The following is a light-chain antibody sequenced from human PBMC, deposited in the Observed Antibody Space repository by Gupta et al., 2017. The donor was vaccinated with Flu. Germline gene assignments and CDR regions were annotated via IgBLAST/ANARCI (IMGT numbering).Light chain of an antibody. CDR3: QQNGNSPCN. V-gene: IGKV3D-20*01. Sequence: ETASPPSPATLSLSPGERATLSCWASQSVNNNYLAWHQQKAGRAPRLLIYDASSTATGLPDRISGSGSATDLTLTISIRAPEDFAVYCCQQNGNSPCNFGQGTKLEIK. CDR1: QSVNNNY. J-gene: IGKJ2*02. CDR2: DAS.